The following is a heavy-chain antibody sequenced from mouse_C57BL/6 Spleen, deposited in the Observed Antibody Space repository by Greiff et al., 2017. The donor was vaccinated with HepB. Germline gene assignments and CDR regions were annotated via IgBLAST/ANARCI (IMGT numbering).Heavy chain of an antibody. Sequence: ESGAELARPGASVKLSCKASGYTFTSYGISWVKQRTGQGLEWIGEIYPRSGNTYYNEKFKGKATLTADKSSSTAYMELRSLTSEDSAVYFCVYYGSSSYAMDYWGQGTSVTVSS. CDR3: VYYGSSSYAMDY. J-gene: IGHJ4*01. V-gene: IGHV1-81*01. CDR1: GYTFTSYG. CDR2: IYPRSGNT. D-gene: IGHD1-1*01.